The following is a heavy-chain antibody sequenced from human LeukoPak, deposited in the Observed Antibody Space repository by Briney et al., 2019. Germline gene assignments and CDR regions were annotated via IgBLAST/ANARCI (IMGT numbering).Heavy chain of an antibody. J-gene: IGHJ6*03. CDR3: ARGVPRRYFDWSTPGPYYMDV. D-gene: IGHD3-9*01. V-gene: IGHV4-59*08. Sequence: SETLSLTCTVSGGSISSYYWSWIRQPPGKGLEWIGYIYYSGSTNYNPSLKSRVTISVDTSKNQFSLKLSSVTAADTAVYYCARGVPRRYFDWSTPGPYYMDVWGKGTTVTVSS. CDR2: IYYSGST. CDR1: GGSISSYY.